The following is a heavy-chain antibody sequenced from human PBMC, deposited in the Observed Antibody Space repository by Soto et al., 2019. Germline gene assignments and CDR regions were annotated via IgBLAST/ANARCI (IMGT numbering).Heavy chain of an antibody. D-gene: IGHD2-15*01. CDR2: ITPIFGTA. Sequence: GASVKVSCKASGGTFSSYAISWVRQAPGQGLEWMGGITPIFGTANYAQKFQGRVTITADESTSTAYMELSSLRSEDTAVYYCASQSGGSAHSYDAFDIWGQGTMVTVSS. J-gene: IGHJ3*02. CDR3: ASQSGGSAHSYDAFDI. CDR1: GGTFSSYA. V-gene: IGHV1-69*13.